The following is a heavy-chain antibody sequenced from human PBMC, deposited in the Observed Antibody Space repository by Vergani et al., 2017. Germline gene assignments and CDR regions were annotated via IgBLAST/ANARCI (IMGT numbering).Heavy chain of an antibody. CDR1: GGTFSSYA. CDR2: IIPIFGTA. CDR3: ATEGRITMVRGVFDY. D-gene: IGHD3-10*01. J-gene: IGHJ4*02. V-gene: IGHV1-69*06. Sequence: QVQLVQSGAEVKKLGSSVKVSCKASGGTFSSYAISWVRQAPGQGLEWMGGIIPIFGTANYAQKFQGRVTITADKSTSTAYMELSSLRSEDTAVYYCATEGRITMVRGVFDYWGQGTLVTVSS.